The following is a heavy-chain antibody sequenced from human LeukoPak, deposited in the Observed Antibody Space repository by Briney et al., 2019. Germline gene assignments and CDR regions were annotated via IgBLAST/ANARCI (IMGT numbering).Heavy chain of an antibody. CDR2: VYHSVST. Sequence: SETLSLTCAVSGGSISSSYWWSWVRQPPGKGLEWIGEVYHSVSTNYNPSLKSRVTISVDTSKNQFSLKLSSVTAADTAVYYCARIGVTMIVVTKWGQGTLVTVSS. CDR3: ARIGVTMIVVTK. V-gene: IGHV4-4*02. D-gene: IGHD3-22*01. J-gene: IGHJ4*02. CDR1: GGSISSSYW.